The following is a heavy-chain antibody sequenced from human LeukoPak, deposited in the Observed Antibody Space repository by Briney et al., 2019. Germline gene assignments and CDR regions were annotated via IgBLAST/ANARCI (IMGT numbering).Heavy chain of an antibody. Sequence: TGGSLRLSCAASGFTFSSYGMHWVRQAPGKGLEWVAVIWYDGSNKYYADSVKGRFTISRDNSKNTLYLQMNSLRAEDTAVYYCARDGYDSSGYYLNYWGQGTLVTVSS. CDR3: ARDGYDSSGYYLNY. J-gene: IGHJ4*02. V-gene: IGHV3-33*01. CDR2: IWYDGSNK. CDR1: GFTFSSYG. D-gene: IGHD3-22*01.